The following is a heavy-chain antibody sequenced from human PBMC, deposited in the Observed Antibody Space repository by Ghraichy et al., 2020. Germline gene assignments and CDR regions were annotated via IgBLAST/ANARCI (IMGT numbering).Heavy chain of an antibody. CDR3: ARGRLRGYDFWSGYS. Sequence: GGSLRLSCAASGFTFSSYWMHWVRQAPGKGLVWVSRINSDGSSTSYADSVKGRFTISRDNAKNTLYLQMNSLRAEDTAVYYCARGRLRGYDFWSGYSWGQGTMVTVSS. J-gene: IGHJ3*01. V-gene: IGHV3-74*01. CDR1: GFTFSSYW. D-gene: IGHD3-3*01. CDR2: INSDGSST.